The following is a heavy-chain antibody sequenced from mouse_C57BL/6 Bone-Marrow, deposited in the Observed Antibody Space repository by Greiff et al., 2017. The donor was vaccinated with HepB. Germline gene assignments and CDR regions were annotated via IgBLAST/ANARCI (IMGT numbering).Heavy chain of an antibody. CDR2: IDPSDSYT. V-gene: IGHV1-69*01. CDR3: ARRGGQGTWFAY. Sequence: QVQLQQPGAELVMPGASVKLSCKASGYTFTSYWMHWVKQRPGQGLEWIGEIDPSDSYTNYNQKFKGKSTLTVDKSSSTAYMQLSSLTSEDSAVYYCARRGGQGTWFAYWGQGTLVTVSA. D-gene: IGHD3-3*01. J-gene: IGHJ3*01. CDR1: GYTFTSYW.